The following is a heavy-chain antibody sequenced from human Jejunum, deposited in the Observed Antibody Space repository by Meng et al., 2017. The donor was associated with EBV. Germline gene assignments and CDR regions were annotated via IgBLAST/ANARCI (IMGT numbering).Heavy chain of an antibody. CDR1: GYIFTTYS. Sequence: QLQLVQSGSELREPGGSVKVSCKASGYIFTTYSMNWVRQAPGQWLEWMGYISYNTGNPSYAQGFTGRFVFSWDTSVNTAYLQISSLRAEDTAVYYCARDRRVGSYDYWGQGTMVTVSS. CDR3: ARDRRVGSYDY. J-gene: IGHJ4*02. CDR2: ISYNTGNP. D-gene: IGHD1-26*01. V-gene: IGHV7-4-1*02.